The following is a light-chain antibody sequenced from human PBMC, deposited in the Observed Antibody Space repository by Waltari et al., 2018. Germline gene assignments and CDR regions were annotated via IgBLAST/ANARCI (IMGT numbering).Light chain of an antibody. CDR1: SSDVGGYNS. Sequence: QSALTQPASVSGSPGQSITISCTGTSSDVGGYNSVSWYQHHPGKAPKLMIYEVSNRASGVSKRFSGSSAGNTASLTISGLQAEDEAHYYCSSYTSSISWVFGGGTKLTVL. CDR2: EVS. V-gene: IGLV2-14*01. J-gene: IGLJ3*02. CDR3: SSYTSSISWV.